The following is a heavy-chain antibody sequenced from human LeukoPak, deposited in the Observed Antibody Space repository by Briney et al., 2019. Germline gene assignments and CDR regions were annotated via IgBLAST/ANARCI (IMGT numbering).Heavy chain of an antibody. D-gene: IGHD3-10*01. CDR3: ARLPRITMVRGVYYYYYYMDV. CDR1: GGSISSSSYY. J-gene: IGHJ6*03. Sequence: KPSETLSLTCTVPGGSISSSSYYWGWIRQPPGEGLEWIGSIYYSGSTYYNPSLKSRVTISVDTSKNQFSLKLSSVTAADTAVYYCARLPRITMVRGVYYYYYYMDVWGKGTTVTVSS. V-gene: IGHV4-39*01. CDR2: IYYSGST.